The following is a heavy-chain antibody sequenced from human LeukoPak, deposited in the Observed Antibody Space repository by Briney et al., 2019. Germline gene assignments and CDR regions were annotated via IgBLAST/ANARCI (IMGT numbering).Heavy chain of an antibody. V-gene: IGHV4-59*01. J-gene: IGHJ4*02. CDR1: GGSISSYY. CDR3: ARDRRKLGLDY. CDR2: IYYSGST. Sequence: PSETLSLTCTVSGGSISSYYWSWIRQPPGKGLEWIGYIYYSGSTNYNPSHKSRVTISVDTSKNQFSLKLSPVTAADTAVYYCARDRRKLGLDYWGQGTLVTVSS. D-gene: IGHD1-26*01.